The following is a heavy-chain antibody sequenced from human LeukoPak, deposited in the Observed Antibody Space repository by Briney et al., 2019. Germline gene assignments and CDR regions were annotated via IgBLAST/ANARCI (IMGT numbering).Heavy chain of an antibody. CDR3: ASGHDSSGYFKA. Sequence: ASVKVSCKASGYTFTGYYMHWVRQAPGQGLEWMGWINPNSGGTNYAQKFQGWVTMTRDTSISTAYMELSRQRSDDTAVYYCASGHDSSGYFKAWGQGTLVTVSS. CDR2: INPNSGGT. D-gene: IGHD3-22*01. CDR1: GYTFTGYY. J-gene: IGHJ4*02. V-gene: IGHV1-2*04.